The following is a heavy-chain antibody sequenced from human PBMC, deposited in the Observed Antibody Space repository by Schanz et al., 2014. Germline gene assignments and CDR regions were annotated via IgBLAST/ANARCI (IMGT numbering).Heavy chain of an antibody. CDR3: AKDDTXXXXXXX. CDR2: TSHDGSFT. CDR1: GFTFSSSW. V-gene: IGHV3-74*01. J-gene: IGHJ6*02. D-gene: IGHD3-10*01. Sequence: EVHLVESGGGLVQPGGSLRLSCAASGFTFSSSWMHWVRQAPGKGLVWVSRTSHDGSFTTFADSVKGRFTISRDNAKNTLHLQXXXXXXXXXXVYYCAKDDTXXXXXXXWGQGTTVTVSS.